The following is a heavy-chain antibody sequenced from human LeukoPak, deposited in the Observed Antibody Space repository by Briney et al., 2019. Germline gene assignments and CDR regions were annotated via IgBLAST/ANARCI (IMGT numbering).Heavy chain of an antibody. Sequence: GGSLRLSCEASGFTFSSYAMSWVRQAPGKGLEWVSVISGSGVSTYYADSVEGRCTISRDNSKDALYLQMNSLRAEDTAVYYCARVGYSGYDYDYWGQGTLVTVSS. CDR2: ISGSGVST. D-gene: IGHD5-12*01. V-gene: IGHV3-23*01. CDR1: GFTFSSYA. CDR3: ARVGYSGYDYDY. J-gene: IGHJ4*02.